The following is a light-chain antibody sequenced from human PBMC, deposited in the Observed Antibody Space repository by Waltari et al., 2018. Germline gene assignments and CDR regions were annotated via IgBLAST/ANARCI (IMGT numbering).Light chain of an antibody. V-gene: IGLV3-21*04. CDR2: YDS. CDR3: QVWDSSNDHPVV. Sequence: SYVLTQPPSVSVAPGKTARVICGGNDIGSQTVHWYQQKPGQAPVVVISYDSDRPSGIPERFAGSNSGDTATRTIRRVEAGDEADYYCQVWDSSNDHPVVFGGGTKLTVL. J-gene: IGLJ2*01. CDR1: DIGSQT.